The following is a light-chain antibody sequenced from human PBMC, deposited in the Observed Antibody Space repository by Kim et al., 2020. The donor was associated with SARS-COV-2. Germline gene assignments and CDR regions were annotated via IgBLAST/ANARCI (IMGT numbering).Light chain of an antibody. CDR3: QQYGRSLYS. CDR2: GAS. J-gene: IGKJ2*03. Sequence: LSPVERSPLSCRASHSVASSYLAWYQHKPGLAPRLLIYGASNRATGIPDRFSGSGSGTDFTLTISRLEPEDSAVYYCQQYGRSLYSFGQGTKLEI. CDR1: HSVASSY. V-gene: IGKV3-20*01.